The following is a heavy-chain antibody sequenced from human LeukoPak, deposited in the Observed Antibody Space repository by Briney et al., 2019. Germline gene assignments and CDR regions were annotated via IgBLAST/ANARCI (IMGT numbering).Heavy chain of an antibody. CDR1: GFFFRGYW. D-gene: IGHD6-13*01. V-gene: IGHV3-7*01. Sequence: GGSLRLSCAASGFFFRGYWMSWLRQAPGKGLVWVANINQDGSDKYYVDSVKGRFTISRDNAKNSVYLQMNSLRAEDTAVYCCASGGDSSSWPFDYWGQGILVTVSS. CDR3: ASGGDSSSWPFDY. J-gene: IGHJ4*02. CDR2: INQDGSDK.